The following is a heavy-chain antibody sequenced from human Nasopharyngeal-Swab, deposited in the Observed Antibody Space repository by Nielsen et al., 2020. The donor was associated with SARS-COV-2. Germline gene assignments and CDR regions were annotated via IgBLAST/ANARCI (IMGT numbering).Heavy chain of an antibody. CDR1: GYTFTSYA. J-gene: IGHJ4*02. D-gene: IGHD6-19*01. Sequence: ASVKVSCKASGYTFTSYAMNWVRQAPGQGLEWMGWMNPNSGNTGYAQKFQGRVTMTRNTSISTAYMELSSLRSEDTAVYYCARGRRAPGAVAGTREYYFDYWGQGTLVTVSS. CDR3: ARGRRAPGAVAGTREYYFDY. CDR2: MNPNSGNT. V-gene: IGHV1-8*02.